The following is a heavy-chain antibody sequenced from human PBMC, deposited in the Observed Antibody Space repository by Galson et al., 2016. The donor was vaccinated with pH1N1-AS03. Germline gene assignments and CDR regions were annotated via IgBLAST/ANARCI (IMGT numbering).Heavy chain of an antibody. Sequence: SVKVSCKASGGTFTSHAVSWMRQAPGQGLEWMGGIILSLGMTHYARDFKDRVTFTADESATTAYMELTSLRSEGTAVYYCARSPRIIAVTGTFPGHFDPWGRGTLVIVSS. CDR2: IILSLGMT. J-gene: IGHJ5*02. CDR1: GGTFTSHA. V-gene: IGHV1-69*10. CDR3: ARSPRIIAVTGTFPGHFDP. D-gene: IGHD6-19*01.